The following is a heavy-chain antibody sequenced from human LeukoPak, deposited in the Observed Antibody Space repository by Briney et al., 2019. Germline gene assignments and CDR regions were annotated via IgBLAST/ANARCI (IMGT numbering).Heavy chain of an antibody. V-gene: IGHV1-8*01. Sequence: ASVKVSCKASGYTFTSYDINWVRQATGQGLEWMGWINPNSGNTGYAQKFRGRVTMTRNTSISTAYIELSSLRSEDTAVYYCARRNYDFWSGYPTVDYWGQGTLVTVSS. CDR3: ARRNYDFWSGYPTVDY. CDR2: INPNSGNT. J-gene: IGHJ4*02. CDR1: GYTFTSYD. D-gene: IGHD3-3*01.